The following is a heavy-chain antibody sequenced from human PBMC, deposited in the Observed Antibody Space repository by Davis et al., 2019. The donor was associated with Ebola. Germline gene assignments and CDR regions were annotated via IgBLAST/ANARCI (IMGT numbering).Heavy chain of an antibody. CDR3: TRGYCSGTNCYSWFDP. V-gene: IGHV1-8*03. Sequence: ASVKVSCKASGYTFTGYYMYWVRQAPGQGLEWMGWMNLNSGKTVYAQRFQGRVTITRNITLTTAYMELSRLRSDDTAVYYCTRGYCSGTNCYSWFDPWGQGTLVTVSS. CDR2: MNLNSGKT. J-gene: IGHJ5*02. CDR1: GYTFTGYY. D-gene: IGHD2-2*02.